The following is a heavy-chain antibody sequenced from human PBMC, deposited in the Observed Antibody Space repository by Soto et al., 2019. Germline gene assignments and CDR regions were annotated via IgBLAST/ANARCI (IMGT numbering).Heavy chain of an antibody. J-gene: IGHJ5*02. CDR3: ARGKTVVLAGNWFDP. Sequence: SETLSLTCPVSGGSISSGDFYWSWIRQPPGKGLEWIGVIYHSGSTNYNPSLKSRVTLSVDKSKNQFALKLRSVTAADTAVYYCARGKTVVLAGNWFDPRGQGTLVTVSS. D-gene: IGHD2-15*01. V-gene: IGHV4-39*06. CDR2: IYHSGST. CDR1: GGSISSGDFY.